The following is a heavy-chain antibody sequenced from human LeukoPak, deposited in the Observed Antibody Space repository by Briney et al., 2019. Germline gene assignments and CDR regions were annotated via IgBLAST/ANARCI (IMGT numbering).Heavy chain of an antibody. J-gene: IGHJ6*02. CDR3: ARDGGIVVVPAANPDYYYYYYGMDV. D-gene: IGHD2-2*01. V-gene: IGHV3-21*01. CDR1: GFTFSSYS. Sequence: GGSLTLSCAASGFTFSSYSMNWVRQPPGKGLELVSSISSSSSYIYYADSVKGRFTISRDNAKNSLYLQMNSLRAEDTAVYYCARDGGIVVVPAANPDYYYYYYGMDVWGQGTTVTVSS. CDR2: ISSSSSYI.